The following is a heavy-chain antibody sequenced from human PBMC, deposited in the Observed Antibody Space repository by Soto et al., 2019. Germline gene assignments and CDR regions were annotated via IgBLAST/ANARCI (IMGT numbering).Heavy chain of an antibody. CDR1: GFTFSSYG. CDR2: IWYDGSNK. J-gene: IGHJ4*02. Sequence: GGSLRLSCAASGFTFSSYGMHWVRQAPGKGLEWVAVIWYDGSNKYYADSVKGRFTISRDNSKNTLYLQMNSLRAEDTAVYYCARDDRMGSGRNSFTIFGVASLDYWGQGTLVTVSS. V-gene: IGHV3-33*01. D-gene: IGHD3-3*01. CDR3: ARDDRMGSGRNSFTIFGVASLDY.